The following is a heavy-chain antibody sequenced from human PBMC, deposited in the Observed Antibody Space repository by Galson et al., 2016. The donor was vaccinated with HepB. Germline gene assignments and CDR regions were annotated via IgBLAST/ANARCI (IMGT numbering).Heavy chain of an antibody. D-gene: IGHD6-19*01. CDR1: GGSFSGYY. Sequence: GGSFSGYYVTWIRQPPGKGLEWIGEINHSGTTNYNPSLKSRVTISRDTSQDQFSLKLRSVTAADTAVYYCARCPAGSRGFGSGHPSSGLFDPWGQGKMVIVSS. CDR3: ARCPAGSRGFGSGHPSSGLFDP. V-gene: IGHV4-34*01. J-gene: IGHJ5*02. CDR2: INHSGTT.